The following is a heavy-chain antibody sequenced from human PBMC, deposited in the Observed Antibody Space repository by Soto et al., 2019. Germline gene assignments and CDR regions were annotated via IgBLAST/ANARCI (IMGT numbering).Heavy chain of an antibody. J-gene: IGHJ4*02. D-gene: IGHD6-19*01. CDR3: AKTNGPGYNSGWYGGRDY. Sequence: GGSLRLSCAASGFTFSGYAMSWVRQAPGKGLEWVSAISGSGGSTYYADSVKGRFTISRDNSKNTLYLQMNSLRADDTAVYYCAKTNGPGYNSGWYGGRDYWGQGTLVTVSS. CDR1: GFTFSGYA. V-gene: IGHV3-23*01. CDR2: ISGSGGST.